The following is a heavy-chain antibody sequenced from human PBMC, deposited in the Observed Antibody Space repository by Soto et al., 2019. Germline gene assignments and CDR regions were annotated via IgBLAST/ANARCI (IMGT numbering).Heavy chain of an antibody. J-gene: IGHJ4*02. CDR3: ARDKIPGLFDY. CDR2: INHSGST. D-gene: IGHD2-21*01. CDR1: GGSFSGYY. V-gene: IGHV4-34*01. Sequence: QVQLQQWGAGLLKPSETLSLTCAVYGGSFSGYYWTWIRQPPGTGLEWIGEINHSGSTNYNPSLKMRVTIAVDTSTNQRPLKLTSVTAADTAVYYCARDKIPGLFDYWGQGTLVTVSS.